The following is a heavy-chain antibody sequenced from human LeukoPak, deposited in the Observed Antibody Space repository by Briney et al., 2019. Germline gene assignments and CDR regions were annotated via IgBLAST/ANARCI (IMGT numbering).Heavy chain of an antibody. Sequence: GGSLRLSCAASGFTFSSYAMHWVRQAPGKGLEWMAVISYDGSNKYYADSVKGRFTISRDNSKNTLYLQMNSLRAEDTAVYYCAKVPYDSSGYSPAYWGQGTLVTVPS. CDR1: GFTFSSYA. J-gene: IGHJ4*02. CDR2: ISYDGSNK. CDR3: AKVPYDSSGYSPAY. D-gene: IGHD3-22*01. V-gene: IGHV3-30*04.